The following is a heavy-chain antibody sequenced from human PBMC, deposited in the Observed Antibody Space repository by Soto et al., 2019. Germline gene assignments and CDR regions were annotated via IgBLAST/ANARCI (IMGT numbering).Heavy chain of an antibody. V-gene: IGHV4-34*01. J-gene: IGHJ3*02. Sequence: SETLSLTCAVYCGSFSGYYWSWIRQPPGKGLEWIGEINHSGSTNYNPSLKSRVTISVDTSKNQFSLKLSSVTAADTAVYYCARIPYYDILTGPRWGGNAFDIWGQGTMVTVSS. D-gene: IGHD3-9*01. CDR2: INHSGST. CDR3: ARIPYYDILTGPRWGGNAFDI. CDR1: CGSFSGYY.